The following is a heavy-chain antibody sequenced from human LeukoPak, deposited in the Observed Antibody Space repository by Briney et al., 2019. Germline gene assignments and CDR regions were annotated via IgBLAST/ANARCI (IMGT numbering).Heavy chain of an antibody. V-gene: IGHV3-23*01. D-gene: IGHD6-19*01. CDR3: AKAVAGTFSDY. CDR1: GFTFTTYS. CDR2: ISASGGST. Sequence: GGSLRLSCEASGFTFTTYSMTWVRQAPGKGLEWISDISASGGSTYYADSVKGRFTISRDNSKNTFYLQMSSLRVEDTAVYYCAKAVAGTFSDYWGQGTLVTVSS. J-gene: IGHJ4*02.